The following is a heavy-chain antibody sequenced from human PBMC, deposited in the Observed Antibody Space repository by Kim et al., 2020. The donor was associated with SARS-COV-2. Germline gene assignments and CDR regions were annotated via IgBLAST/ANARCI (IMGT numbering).Heavy chain of an antibody. D-gene: IGHD6-13*01. CDR3: AKVITVPGTLLKGLFDY. J-gene: IGHJ4*02. CDR1: GFIFSSYA. V-gene: IGHV3-23*01. CDR2: IRASGDST. Sequence: GGSLRLSCAASGFIFSSYAMSWVRQAPGKGLEWVSAIRASGDSTYYADSVKGRFTISRDNSKNTMYLQMNSLRAEDTAVYYCAKVITVPGTLLKGLFDYWGQGTLVTVSS.